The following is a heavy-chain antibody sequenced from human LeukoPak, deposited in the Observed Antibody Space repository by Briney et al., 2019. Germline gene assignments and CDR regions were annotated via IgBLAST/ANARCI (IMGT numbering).Heavy chain of an antibody. J-gene: IGHJ6*03. V-gene: IGHV1-69*04. D-gene: IGHD5-12*01. CDR3: ARLVARAYYMDV. CDR1: GGTFTSYA. Sequence: GSSVKVSCKASGGTFTSYAIGWVGQAPGQGLEWMGRIIPILGIANYAQKFQGRVTITTDESTSTAYMELSSLRSEDTAVYYCARLVARAYYMDVWGKGTTVTVSS. CDR2: IIPILGIA.